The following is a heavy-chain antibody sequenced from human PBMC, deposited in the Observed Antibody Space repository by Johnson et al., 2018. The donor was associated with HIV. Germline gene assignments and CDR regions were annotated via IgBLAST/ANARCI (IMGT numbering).Heavy chain of an antibody. J-gene: IGHJ3*02. V-gene: IGHV3-30*02. CDR1: GFTFSSYA. Sequence: QMQLVESGGGVVQPGRSLRLSCAASGFTFSSYAMHWVRQAPGKGLEWVAFIRYDGSNKYYADSVKGRFTISRDNAKNSLYLQMNTLRPEDTAFYYCAKAHAFDIWDQGTMVTVSS. CDR3: AKAHAFDI. CDR2: IRYDGSNK.